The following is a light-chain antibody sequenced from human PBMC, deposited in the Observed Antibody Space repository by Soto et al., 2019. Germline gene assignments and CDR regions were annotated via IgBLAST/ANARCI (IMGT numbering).Light chain of an antibody. V-gene: IGLV2-14*01. CDR1: SSDVGGYNY. J-gene: IGLJ2*01. Sequence: QSVLTQPASVSGSPGQSITISCTGTSSDVGGYNYVSWYQQHPGKAPKLMIYEVSNRPSGVSNRFSGSKSGNTASLTISGLRSEDEAEYYCAAWDDSLSGPVFGGGTKLTVL. CDR3: AAWDDSLSGPV. CDR2: EVS.